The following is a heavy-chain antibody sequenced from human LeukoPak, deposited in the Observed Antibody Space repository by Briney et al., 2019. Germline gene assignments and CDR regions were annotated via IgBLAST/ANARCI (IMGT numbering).Heavy chain of an antibody. CDR2: IHGDGSDT. CDR3: ARGWVPSDITLK. V-gene: IGHV3-74*01. CDR1: GFTFSSYE. D-gene: IGHD3-22*01. Sequence: PGGSLRLSCAASGFTFSSYEMNWVRQAPGKGLVWVARIHGDGSDTNYADSVKGRFTISRDNARNTVYLQMNCLRAEDTAVYYCARGWVPSDITLKWGQGTMVTVSS. J-gene: IGHJ3*01.